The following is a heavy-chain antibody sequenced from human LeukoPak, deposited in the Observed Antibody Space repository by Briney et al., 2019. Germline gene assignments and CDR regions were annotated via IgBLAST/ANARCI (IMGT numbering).Heavy chain of an antibody. CDR2: VNGDSGNT. CDR3: VREYCSGGTCYSISLDY. D-gene: IGHD2-15*01. CDR1: GYTFSGHA. J-gene: IGHJ4*02. V-gene: IGHV1-3*01. Sequence: ASVKVSCKASGYTFSGHAIYWVRQAPGQSLEWMGWVNGDSGNTRYSQKFHDRVTITRDTSASIAYMEPSSLRSEDTAVYYCVREYCSGGTCYSISLDYWGQGTLVIVST.